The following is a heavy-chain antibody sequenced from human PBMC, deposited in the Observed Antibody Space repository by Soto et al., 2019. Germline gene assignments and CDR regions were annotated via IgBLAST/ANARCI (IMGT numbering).Heavy chain of an antibody. CDR3: AKDHLDY. CDR2: ISYDGSNK. CDR1: GFTFSSYG. J-gene: IGHJ4*02. Sequence: GGSLRLSCAASGFTFSSYGMHWVRPAPGKGLEWVAVISYDGSNKYYADSVKGRFTISRDNSKNTLYLQMNSLRAEDTAVYYCAKDHLDYWGQGTLVTVSS. V-gene: IGHV3-30*18.